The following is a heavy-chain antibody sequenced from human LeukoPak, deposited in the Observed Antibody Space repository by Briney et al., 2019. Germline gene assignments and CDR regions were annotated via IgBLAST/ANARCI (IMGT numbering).Heavy chain of an antibody. CDR1: GFTFSSYA. Sequence: GGSLRLSCAASGFTFSSYAMHWVRQAPGKGLEWVAVMSYDGSNKYYADSVKGRFTISRDNSKNTLYLQMNSLRAEDTAVYYCARDVTTTTGMDVWGQGTTVTVSS. J-gene: IGHJ6*02. CDR2: MSYDGSNK. V-gene: IGHV3-30-3*01. D-gene: IGHD1-1*01. CDR3: ARDVTTTTGMDV.